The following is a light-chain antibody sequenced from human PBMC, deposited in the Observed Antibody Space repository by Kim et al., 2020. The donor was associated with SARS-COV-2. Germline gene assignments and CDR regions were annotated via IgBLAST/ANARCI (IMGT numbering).Light chain of an antibody. CDR1: SGHSSYA. CDR2: VNSDGSH. Sequence: QLVLTQSPSASASLGASVKLTCTLSSGHSSYAIAWHQQQPEKGPRYLMKVNSDGSHRKGDGIPDRLSGSSSGAERYLTISSLQSEDEADYYCQTWDTGTVVFGGGTQLTVL. CDR3: QTWDTGTVV. J-gene: IGLJ2*01. V-gene: IGLV4-69*01.